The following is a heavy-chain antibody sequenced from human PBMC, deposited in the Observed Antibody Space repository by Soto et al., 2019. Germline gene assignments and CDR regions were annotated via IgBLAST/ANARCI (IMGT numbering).Heavy chain of an antibody. D-gene: IGHD6-13*01. V-gene: IGHV4-31*03. CDR3: ARGRRRAAAGKDYYYYYYMDV. Sequence: QVQLQESGPGLVKPSQTLSLTCTVSGGSISSGGYYWSWIPQHPGKALEGIGYIYYSGSTYYNPSLKSRVTISVDTSKNQFSLKLSSVTAADTAVYYCARGRRRAAAGKDYYYYYYMDVWGKGTTVTVSS. J-gene: IGHJ6*03. CDR2: IYYSGST. CDR1: GGSISSGGYY.